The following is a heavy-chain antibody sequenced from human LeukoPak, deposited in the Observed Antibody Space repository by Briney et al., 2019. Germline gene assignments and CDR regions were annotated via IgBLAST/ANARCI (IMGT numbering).Heavy chain of an antibody. CDR3: ARDKTFEVVNFFDY. J-gene: IGHJ4*02. V-gene: IGHV4-39*07. CDR2: IYYSGST. CDR1: GGAITSGSYY. D-gene: IGHD3-3*01. Sequence: SETLSLTCTVSGGAITSGSYYWSWIRQPPGKGLEWIGSIYYSGSTYYNPSLESRITVSLDTSKNQFSLKVSSVTAADTAVYYCARDKTFEVVNFFDYWGQRTPVTVSS.